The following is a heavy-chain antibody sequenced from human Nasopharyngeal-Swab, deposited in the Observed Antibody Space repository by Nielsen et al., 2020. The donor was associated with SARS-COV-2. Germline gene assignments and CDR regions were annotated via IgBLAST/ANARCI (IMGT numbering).Heavy chain of an antibody. Sequence: WVRQAPGQGLEWMGRINPNSGGTNYAQKSQGRVTMTRDTSISTAYMELSRLRSDDTAVYYCARNDSSGYGYWGQGTLVTVSS. J-gene: IGHJ4*02. CDR2: INPNSGGT. V-gene: IGHV1-2*06. CDR3: ARNDSSGYGY. D-gene: IGHD3-22*01.